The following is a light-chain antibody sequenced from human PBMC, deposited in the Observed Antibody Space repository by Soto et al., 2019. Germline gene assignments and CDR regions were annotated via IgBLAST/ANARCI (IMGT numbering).Light chain of an antibody. CDR3: QQYKDWPPKQYT. CDR2: GAS. V-gene: IGKV3-15*01. Sequence: EIVMTQSPATLSVSPGERATLSCRASQSVSSNLAWYQQKPGQAPRLLIYGASTRATGIPARFSGSGSGTEFTLTISSLQSEDFAVYYCQQYKDWPPKQYTFCQGTKLEIK. CDR1: QSVSSN. J-gene: IGKJ2*01.